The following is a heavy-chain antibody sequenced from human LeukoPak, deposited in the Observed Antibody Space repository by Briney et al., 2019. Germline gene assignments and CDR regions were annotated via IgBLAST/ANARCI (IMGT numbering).Heavy chain of an antibody. V-gene: IGHV3-21*01. Sequence: GGSLRLSCAASGFTFSSYSMNWVRQAPGKGLEWVSSISSSSSYIYYADSVKGRFTISRDNAKNSLYLQMNSLRAEDTAVYYCASTYCSGGTCFPWHFDYWGQGTLVTVSS. CDR2: ISSSSSYI. CDR3: ASTYCSGGTCFPWHFDY. D-gene: IGHD2-15*01. CDR1: GFTFSSYS. J-gene: IGHJ4*01.